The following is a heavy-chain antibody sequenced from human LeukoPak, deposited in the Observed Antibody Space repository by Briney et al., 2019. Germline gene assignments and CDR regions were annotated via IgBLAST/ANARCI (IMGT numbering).Heavy chain of an antibody. D-gene: IGHD5-18*01. CDR3: AKDPGYSYGKGAFDI. V-gene: IGHV3-23*01. CDR1: GFTFNSFG. CDR2: INNGGENT. J-gene: IGHJ3*02. Sequence: GGSLRLSCSASGFTFNSFGMAWFRQAPGKGLEWVSTINNGGENTHYADSVKGRFTISRDNSKNALYLQVNSLRAEDTAVYYCAKDPGYSYGKGAFDIWGQGTMVTVSS.